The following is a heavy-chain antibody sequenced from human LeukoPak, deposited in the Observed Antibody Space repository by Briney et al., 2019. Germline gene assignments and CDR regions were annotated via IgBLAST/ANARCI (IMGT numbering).Heavy chain of an antibody. CDR3: ARHVTISGPYDASDI. CDR1: GDSISSYY. CDR2: IYYSGGT. J-gene: IGHJ3*02. D-gene: IGHD5-24*01. V-gene: IGHV4-59*08. Sequence: SESLSLTCTVSGDSISSYYWSWIRQPPGKGLEWSGYIYYSGGTDYNPSLKSRVTISVDTSMNQFSLKLRSVTAADTAVYYCARHVTISGPYDASDIWGQGTMVTVSP.